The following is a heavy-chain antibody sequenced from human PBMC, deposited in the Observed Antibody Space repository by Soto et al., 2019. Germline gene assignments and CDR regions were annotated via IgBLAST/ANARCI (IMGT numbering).Heavy chain of an antibody. CDR1: GGSFSGYY. V-gene: IGHV4-34*01. CDR2: INHSGST. D-gene: IGHD6-13*01. Sequence: PSETLSLTCAVYGGSFSGYYWSWIRQPPGKGLEWIGEINHSGSTNYNPSLKSRVTISVDTSKNQFSLKLSSVTAADTAVYYCARSAAAGNSFDYWGQGTLVTVSS. CDR3: ARSAAAGNSFDY. J-gene: IGHJ4*02.